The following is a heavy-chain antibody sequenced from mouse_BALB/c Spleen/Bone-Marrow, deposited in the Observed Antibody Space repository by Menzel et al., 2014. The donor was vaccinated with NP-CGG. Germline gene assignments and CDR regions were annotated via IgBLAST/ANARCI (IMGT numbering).Heavy chain of an antibody. V-gene: IGHV5-12-2*01. CDR2: ISNGGGST. J-gene: IGHJ2*01. CDR3: ARQIYFPYFDY. Sequence: EVQLVESGGGLVQPGGSLKLSCAASGFTFSSYTMSWVRRTPEKRLEWVAYISNGGGSTYYPDTVKGRFTISRDNAKNTLYLQMSSLKSVDTAMYYCARQIYFPYFDYWGQGTTLTVSS. CDR1: GFTFSSYT. D-gene: IGHD2-1*01.